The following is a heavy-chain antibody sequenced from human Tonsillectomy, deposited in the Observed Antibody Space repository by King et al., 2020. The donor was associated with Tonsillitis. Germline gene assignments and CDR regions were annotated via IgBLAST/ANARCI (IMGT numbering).Heavy chain of an antibody. CDR2: IYYIGST. CDR3: ARITYYDILTTYFGDV. Sequence: QLQESGPGLVKPSETLSLTCTVSGGAISSSSYYWGWIRQPPGKGLEWIGRIYYIGSTYYNPSLKSRVIISVETSKNQFSLKLSSVTAADTAMYYCARITYYDILTTYFGDVWGKGTTVTVSS. CDR1: GGAISSSSYY. D-gene: IGHD3-9*01. J-gene: IGHJ6*04. V-gene: IGHV4-39*01.